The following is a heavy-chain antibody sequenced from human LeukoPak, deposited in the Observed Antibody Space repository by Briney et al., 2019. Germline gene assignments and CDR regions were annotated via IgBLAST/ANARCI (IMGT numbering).Heavy chain of an antibody. CDR1: GGSISSGGYY. Sequence: SETLSLTCTVSGGSISSGGYYWSWIRQPPGKGLEWIGYIYYSGSTYYNPSLKSRVTISVDTSKNQFSLKLSSVTAADTAVYYCAREDYDILTGYYSFDYWGQGTLVTVSS. CDR2: IYYSGST. CDR3: AREDYDILTGYYSFDY. V-gene: IGHV4-31*03. D-gene: IGHD3-9*01. J-gene: IGHJ4*02.